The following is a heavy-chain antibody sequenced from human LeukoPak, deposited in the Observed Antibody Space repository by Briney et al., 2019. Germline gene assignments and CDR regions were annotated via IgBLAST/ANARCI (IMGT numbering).Heavy chain of an antibody. J-gene: IGHJ5*02. D-gene: IGHD6-6*01. CDR1: GGTFSSYA. CDR2: IIPIFGTA. V-gene: IGHV1-69*13. Sequence: GASVKVSCKASGGTFSSYAISWVRQAPGQGLEWMGGIIPIFGTANYAQKFQGRVTITADESTSTAYMELSSLRSEDTAVYYCARDRADSSSSNNWFDPWGQGTLVTVSS. CDR3: ARDRADSSSSNNWFDP.